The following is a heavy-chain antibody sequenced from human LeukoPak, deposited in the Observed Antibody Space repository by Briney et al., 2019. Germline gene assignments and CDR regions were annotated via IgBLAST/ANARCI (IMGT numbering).Heavy chain of an antibody. CDR1: GFTFGSHA. D-gene: IGHD6-19*01. CDR2: TSYDGSHK. CDR3: AKPLYSSGWYSDY. Sequence: GGSLRLSCVASGFTFGSHAMHWVRQTPGKGLEWVAVTSYDGSHKYYADSVEGRFTISRDNSKNTLYLQMNSLRAEDTAVYYCAKPLYSSGWYSDYWGQGTLVTVSS. J-gene: IGHJ4*02. V-gene: IGHV3-30*04.